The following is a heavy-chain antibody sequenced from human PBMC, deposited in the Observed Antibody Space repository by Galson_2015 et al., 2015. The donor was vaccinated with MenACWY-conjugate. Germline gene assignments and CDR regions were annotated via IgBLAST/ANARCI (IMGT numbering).Heavy chain of an antibody. CDR2: IIGGTYT. CDR3: ARDTVQMVSTK. CDR1: GFIFTRYD. J-gene: IGHJ3*01. D-gene: IGHD5/OR15-5a*01. Sequence: SMRFACASSGFIFTRYDMPWVRQARGKGLEWVASIIGGTYTYYADSVRGRFTISRDNAKSSLYLQMNSLRAEDTAVYYCARDTVQMVSTKWGQGTLVTVSS. V-gene: IGHV3-21*06.